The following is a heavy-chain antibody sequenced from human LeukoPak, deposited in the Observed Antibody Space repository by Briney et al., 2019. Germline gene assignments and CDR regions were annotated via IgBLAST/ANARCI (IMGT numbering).Heavy chain of an antibody. V-gene: IGHV4-59*01. J-gene: IGHJ4*02. Sequence: SETLSLTCTVSGGSISSYYWSWIRQPPGKGLEWIAYIHSRGTTNYNPSLKSRVTISIDKSRSQFSLRLNSVTAADTAVYYCARTLDSGSSDFWGQGTLVTVSS. CDR2: IHSRGTT. CDR3: ARTLDSGSSDF. D-gene: IGHD3-10*01. CDR1: GGSISSYY.